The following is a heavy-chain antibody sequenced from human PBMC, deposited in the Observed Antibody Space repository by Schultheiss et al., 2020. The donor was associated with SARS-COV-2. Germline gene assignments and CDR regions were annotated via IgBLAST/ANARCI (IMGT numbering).Heavy chain of an antibody. J-gene: IGHJ4*02. CDR3: ARDRRLVREQQLDY. V-gene: IGHV3-33*01. CDR2: IWYDGSNK. D-gene: IGHD6-13*01. Sequence: GGSLRLSCAAYGFTFSSYGMHWVRQAQGKGLEWVAVIWYDGSNKYYADSVKGRFTISRDNSKNKLYLQMNSLRAEDTAVYYCARDRRLVREQQLDYWGQGTLVTVSS. CDR1: GFTFSSYG.